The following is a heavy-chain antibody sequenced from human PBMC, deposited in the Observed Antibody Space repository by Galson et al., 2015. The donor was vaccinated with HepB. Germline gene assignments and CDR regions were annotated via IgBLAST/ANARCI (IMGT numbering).Heavy chain of an antibody. D-gene: IGHD6-19*01. CDR2: IWYDGSNK. CDR3: ARVGLAVAGPHAEGYYYYMDV. J-gene: IGHJ6*03. Sequence: SLRLSCAASGFTFSSYGMHWVRQAPGKGLEWVAVIWYDGSNKYYADSVKGRFTISRDNSKNTLYLQMNSLRAEDTAVYYCARVGLAVAGPHAEGYYYYMDVWGKGTTVTVSS. V-gene: IGHV3-33*01. CDR1: GFTFSSYG.